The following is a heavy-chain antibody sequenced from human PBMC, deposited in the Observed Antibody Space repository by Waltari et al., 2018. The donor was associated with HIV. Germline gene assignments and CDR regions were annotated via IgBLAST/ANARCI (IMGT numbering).Heavy chain of an antibody. CDR1: GLTSGGLG. D-gene: IGHD6-19*01. CDR3: ARKVFDPVGGTVYHFDN. J-gene: IGHJ4*02. Sequence: QVQLVESAGGVVQPGTPLRPARSTPGLTSGGLGTPWARRAPGQWLEWVAFIWHDGRKQFYADSVGGRFTISRDFSKNTLYLQMNSVRGEDTAVYYCARKVFDPVGGTVYHFDNWGQGTLVTVSS. CDR2: IWHDGRKQ. V-gene: IGHV3-33*01.